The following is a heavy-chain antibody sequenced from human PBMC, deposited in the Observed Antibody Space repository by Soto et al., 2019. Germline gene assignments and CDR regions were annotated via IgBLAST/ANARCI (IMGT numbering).Heavy chain of an antibody. Sequence: PGGSLRLSCAASGFTFSSYGMHWVRQAPGKGLEWVSTISGSGFSTDYADSVKGRFTISRDNSKNTLYLQMNSLRAEDTAVYYCAKDRFHVVVTATVFDPWGQGTLVTVSS. V-gene: IGHV3-23*01. CDR2: ISGSGFST. D-gene: IGHD2-21*02. CDR3: AKDRFHVVVTATVFDP. CDR1: GFTFSSYG. J-gene: IGHJ5*01.